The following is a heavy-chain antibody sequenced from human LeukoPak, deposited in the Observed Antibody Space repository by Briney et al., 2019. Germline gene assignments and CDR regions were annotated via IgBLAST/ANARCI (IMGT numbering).Heavy chain of an antibody. V-gene: IGHV5-51*01. J-gene: IGHJ4*02. CDR2: IYPGDSDT. D-gene: IGHD5-12*01. CDR3: ARELGVATIGSYVDY. CDR1: GYSFTSYW. Sequence: PGESLKISCKGSGYSFTSYWIGWVRQMPGKGLEWMGIIYPGDSDTRYSPSFQGQVTISADKSISTAYLQWSSLKASDTAMYYCARELGVATIGSYVDYWGQGTLVTVSS.